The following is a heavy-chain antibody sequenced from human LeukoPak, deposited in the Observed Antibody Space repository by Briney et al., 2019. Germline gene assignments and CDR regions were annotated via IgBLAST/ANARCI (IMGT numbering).Heavy chain of an antibody. CDR3: ATTTHFDY. CDR2: INEDGSEK. CDR1: GFTFSSYG. D-gene: IGHD1-14*01. Sequence: GGSLRLSCAASGFTFSSYGMHWVRQAPGKGLECVANINEDGSEKYYVDSVKGRFSISRDNAKNSLYLQMNSLRAEDTAVYYCATTTHFDYWGQGILVTVSS. J-gene: IGHJ4*02. V-gene: IGHV3-7*01.